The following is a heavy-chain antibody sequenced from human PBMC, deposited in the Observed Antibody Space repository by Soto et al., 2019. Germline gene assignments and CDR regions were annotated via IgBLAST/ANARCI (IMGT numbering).Heavy chain of an antibody. CDR1: GFTFSAYD. Sequence: EVQLVESGGGLVQPGGSLRLSCAASGFTFSAYDMHWVRQATGKGLEWVSAIGTQHDTYYPESVKGRFTISRENAKHSLYLQMNSRGAGDTAVYYCARQASYWHGGGGWIDPWGQGTLVTVSS. V-gene: IGHV3-13*01. CDR3: ARQASYWHGGGGWIDP. D-gene: IGHD2-8*02. CDR2: IGTQHDT. J-gene: IGHJ5*02.